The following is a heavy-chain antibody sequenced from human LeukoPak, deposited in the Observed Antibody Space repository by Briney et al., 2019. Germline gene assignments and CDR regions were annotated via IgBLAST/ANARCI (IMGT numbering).Heavy chain of an antibody. CDR3: ASAKDQLLWFGELPFDI. Sequence: PGRSLRLSCAASGFTFSSYAMHWVRQAPGKGLEWVSVIYSGGSTYYADSVKGRFTISRDNSKNTLYLQMNSLRAEDTAVYYCASAKDQLLWFGELPFDIWGQGTMVTVSS. CDR1: GFTFSSYA. J-gene: IGHJ3*02. V-gene: IGHV3-53*01. CDR2: IYSGGST. D-gene: IGHD3-10*01.